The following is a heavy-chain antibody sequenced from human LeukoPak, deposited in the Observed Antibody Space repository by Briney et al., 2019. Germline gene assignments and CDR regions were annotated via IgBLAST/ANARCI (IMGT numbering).Heavy chain of an antibody. Sequence: GGSLRLSCAASGFTFSSCAMSWVRQAPGKGLEWVSAISGSGGSTYYADSVKGRFTISRDNSKNTLYLQMNSLRAEDTAVYYCAKWMTTDYYYSYGMDVWGQGTTVTVSS. CDR1: GFTFSSCA. J-gene: IGHJ6*02. V-gene: IGHV3-23*01. D-gene: IGHD4-11*01. CDR3: AKWMTTDYYYSYGMDV. CDR2: ISGSGGST.